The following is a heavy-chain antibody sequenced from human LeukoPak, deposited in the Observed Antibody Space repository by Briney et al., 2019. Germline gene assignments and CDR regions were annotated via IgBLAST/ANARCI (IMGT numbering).Heavy chain of an antibody. Sequence: PSETLSLTCAVYGGSFSGYYWSWIRQPPGKGLEWIGEINHSGSTNYNPSLKSRVTISVDTSKNQFSLKLSSVTAADTAVYYCARIGLYGDIDYWGQGTLVTVPS. CDR2: INHSGST. V-gene: IGHV4-34*01. J-gene: IGHJ4*02. CDR1: GGSFSGYY. D-gene: IGHD2-2*02. CDR3: ARIGLYGDIDY.